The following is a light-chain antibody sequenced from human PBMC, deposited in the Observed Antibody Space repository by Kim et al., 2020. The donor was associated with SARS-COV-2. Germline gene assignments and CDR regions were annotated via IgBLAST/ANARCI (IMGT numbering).Light chain of an antibody. CDR3: QQANTLPPT. CDR2: VPP. Sequence: SVGDRATLSWRARLRVGTSLLWYHKSPGKVPKPLIHVPPALQGGVPSRFSGSGSGPDFTPTTNNLNPEDSAVYSCQQANTLPPTFGGGTKVDIK. V-gene: IGKV1-12*01. J-gene: IGKJ4*01. CDR1: LRVGTS.